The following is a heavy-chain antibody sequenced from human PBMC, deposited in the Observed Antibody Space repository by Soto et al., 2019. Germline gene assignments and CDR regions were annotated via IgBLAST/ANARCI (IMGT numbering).Heavy chain of an antibody. V-gene: IGHV4-30-4*01. CDR2: IYYSGST. CDR1: GGSISSGDYY. J-gene: IGHJ6*02. D-gene: IGHD6-13*01. CDR3: ARDSQRLVPLYYYYGMDV. Sequence: SETLSLTCTVSGGSISSGDYYWSWIRQPPGKGLEWIGYIYYSGSTYYNPSLKSRVTISVDTSKNQFSLKLSSVTAADTAVYYCARDSQRLVPLYYYYGMDVWGQGTTVTVSS.